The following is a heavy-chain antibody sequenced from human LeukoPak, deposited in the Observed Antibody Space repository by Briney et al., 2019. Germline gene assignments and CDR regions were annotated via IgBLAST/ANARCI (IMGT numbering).Heavy chain of an antibody. J-gene: IGHJ4*02. D-gene: IGHD3-22*01. Sequence: GGSLRLSCAASGFTFSSYWMSWVRQAPGKGLEWVGRIKSKTDGGTTDYAAPVKGRFTISRDDSKNTVYLQMNGLKTEDTAVYYCAKVGVYYYDYWGQGALVTVSS. CDR3: AKVGVYYYDY. CDR2: IKSKTDGGTT. CDR1: GFTFSSYW. V-gene: IGHV3-15*01.